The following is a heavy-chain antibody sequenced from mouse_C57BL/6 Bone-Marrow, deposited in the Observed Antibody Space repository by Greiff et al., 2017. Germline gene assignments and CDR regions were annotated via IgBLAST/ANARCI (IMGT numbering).Heavy chain of an antibody. CDR3: ARHEEGYYYGSSLDY. J-gene: IGHJ2*01. CDR1: GYTFTEYT. D-gene: IGHD1-1*01. CDR2: FYPGSGSI. V-gene: IGHV1-62-2*01. Sequence: QVHVKQSGAELVKPGASVKLSCKASGYTFTEYTIHWVKQRSGQGLEWIGWFYPGSGSIKYNEKFKDKATLTADKSSSTVYMELSRLTSEDSAVYFCARHEEGYYYGSSLDYWGQGTTLTVSS.